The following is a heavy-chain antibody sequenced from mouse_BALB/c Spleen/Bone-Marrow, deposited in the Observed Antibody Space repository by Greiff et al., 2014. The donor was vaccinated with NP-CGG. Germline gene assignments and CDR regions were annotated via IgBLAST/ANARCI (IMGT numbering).Heavy chain of an antibody. CDR2: IDPYYGDT. Sequence: VQLQQSGPELVKPGASVKISCKASGYSFSGYNLNWVKQNSGQSLEWIGNIDPYYGDTAYNQKFKGKATLTVDSSSSTAYMQHKSMTTEDSAVYYCARKAYYTNWWYFDVWGAGTTVTVSS. CDR1: GYSFSGYN. J-gene: IGHJ1*01. CDR3: ARKAYYTNWWYFDV. D-gene: IGHD2-12*01. V-gene: IGHV1-39*01.